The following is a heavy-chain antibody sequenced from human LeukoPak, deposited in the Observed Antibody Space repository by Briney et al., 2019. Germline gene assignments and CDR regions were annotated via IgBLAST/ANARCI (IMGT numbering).Heavy chain of an antibody. CDR3: AKGAGVVVITAVCFDY. Sequence: GGSLRLSCAASGFTFSSYAMSWVRQAPGKGLERVSAISGSGGSTYYADSVKGRFTISRDNSKNALYLQMNSLRAEDTAVYYCAKGAGVVVITAVCFDYWGQGTLVTVSS. CDR1: GFTFSSYA. D-gene: IGHD3-22*01. J-gene: IGHJ4*02. V-gene: IGHV3-23*01. CDR2: ISGSGGST.